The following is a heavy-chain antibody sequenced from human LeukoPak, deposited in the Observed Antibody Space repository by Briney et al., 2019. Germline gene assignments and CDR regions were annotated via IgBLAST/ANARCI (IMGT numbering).Heavy chain of an antibody. CDR3: AKAGIGADGAGFLCEY. CDR2: ASYYVGKQ. CDR1: GFTFSDYA. J-gene: IGHJ4*02. Sequence: GGSLTLSCAASGFTFSDYAMSWVRQAPGKGLEWVSTASYYVGKQYHADSVRGRFTVSRDNSRNTVSLQMSSLRVQDTGIYYCAKAGIGADGAGFLCEYWGQGTLVTVSS. D-gene: IGHD1-1*01. V-gene: IGHV3-23*01.